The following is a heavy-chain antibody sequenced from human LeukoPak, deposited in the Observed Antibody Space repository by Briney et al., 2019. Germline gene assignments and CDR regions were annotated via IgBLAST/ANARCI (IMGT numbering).Heavy chain of an antibody. Sequence: PGGSLRLSCAASGFTFSSYAMSWVRQAPGKGLEWVSAISGSGGSTYYADSVKGRFTISRDNSKNTLYLQVNSLRAEDTAVYYCAKVDYYDGSGYYYDAFDIWGQGAMVTVSS. V-gene: IGHV3-23*01. J-gene: IGHJ3*02. CDR1: GFTFSSYA. D-gene: IGHD3-22*01. CDR2: ISGSGGST. CDR3: AKVDYYDGSGYYYDAFDI.